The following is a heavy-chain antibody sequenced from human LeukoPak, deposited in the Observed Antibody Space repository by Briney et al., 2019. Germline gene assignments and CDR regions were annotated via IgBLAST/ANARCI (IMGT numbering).Heavy chain of an antibody. J-gene: IGHJ4*02. V-gene: IGHV1-24*01. CDR1: GYRLTEVF. Sequence: ASVTVSCKVSGYRLTEVFIHWVRQASGEGLEWMGGFDPEEGERLYARKFQGRVTMTEDTSTDTAYMELSTLRFEDTAVYYCARDQGIGAAGFDFWGQGTLVTVSS. CDR3: ARDQGIGAAGFDF. D-gene: IGHD3-16*01. CDR2: FDPEEGER.